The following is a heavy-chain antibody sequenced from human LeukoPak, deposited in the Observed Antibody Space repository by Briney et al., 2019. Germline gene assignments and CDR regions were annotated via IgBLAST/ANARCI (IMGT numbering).Heavy chain of an antibody. V-gene: IGHV4-61*08. CDR2: IYYSGST. D-gene: IGHD3-3*01. CDR1: GGSISSGGYY. J-gene: IGHJ5*02. Sequence: SETLSLTCTVSGGSISSGGYYWSSIRQPPGKGLERIGYIYYSGSTNYNPSLKSRVTISVDTSKNQFSLKLSSVTAADTAVYYCARDANYDFWSGYPANNWFDPWGQGTLVTVSS. CDR3: ARDANYDFWSGYPANNWFDP.